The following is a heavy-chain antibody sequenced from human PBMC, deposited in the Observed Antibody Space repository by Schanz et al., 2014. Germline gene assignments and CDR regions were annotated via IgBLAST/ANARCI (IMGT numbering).Heavy chain of an antibody. V-gene: IGHV1-46*03. CDR1: GYTFTSYD. Sequence: QLQLVQSGAEVKKPGSSVRVSCKASGYTFTSYDFNWVRQAPGQGLEWMGMINPSGGSTTYAQKFQGRVTMTRDTSTSTVYMELSSLRSEDTAVYYCGRGFSRSYIDFWGQGTLXTVSS. CDR3: GRGFSRSYIDF. J-gene: IGHJ4*02. CDR2: INPSGGST. D-gene: IGHD6-6*01.